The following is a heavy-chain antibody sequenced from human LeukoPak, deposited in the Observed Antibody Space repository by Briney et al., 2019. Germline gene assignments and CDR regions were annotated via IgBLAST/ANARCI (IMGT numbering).Heavy chain of an antibody. CDR2: IKPKTDGETT. D-gene: IGHD2-21*01. CDR1: XFTFSNAY. V-gene: IGHV3-15*07. J-gene: IGHJ4*02. Sequence: SLRLXCAASXFTFSNAYMNWVRQAPGKGLEWVGRIKPKTDGETTEYAAPVKGRFSISRDDSKNMLYLQMNSLKTEDTAVYYCITPLPYSAQGGQGTLVTVSS. CDR3: ITPLPYSAQ.